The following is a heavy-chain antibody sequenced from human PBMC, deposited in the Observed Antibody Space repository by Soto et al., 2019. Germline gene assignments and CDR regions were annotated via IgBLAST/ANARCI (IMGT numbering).Heavy chain of an antibody. CDR1: EYNCTDYL. CDR3: AASIFYYGMDV. Sequence: SLTICYKGSEYNCTDYLIGWVRQMPGKGLEWMGIIYPGDSDTKYNPSFQGQVTISADKSITTPYLQWSSLKASDTAIYYCAASIFYYGMDVWGQGTTVTVSS. V-gene: IGHV5-51*01. J-gene: IGHJ6*02. CDR2: IYPGDSDT.